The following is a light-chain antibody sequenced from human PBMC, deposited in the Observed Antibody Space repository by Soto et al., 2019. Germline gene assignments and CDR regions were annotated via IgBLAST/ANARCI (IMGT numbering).Light chain of an antibody. CDR3: SSYTNTGRV. CDR2: GVT. V-gene: IGLV2-14*01. J-gene: IGLJ3*02. CDR1: SSDVGGYSF. Sequence: QSVLTQPASVSGSPGQSITISCTGTSSDVGGYSFVSWYQQHPDKAPKLIIYGVTSRPSGVSSRFSGSKSGNTASLTISGLQAEDEADYYCSSYTNTGRVFGGGTKLTVL.